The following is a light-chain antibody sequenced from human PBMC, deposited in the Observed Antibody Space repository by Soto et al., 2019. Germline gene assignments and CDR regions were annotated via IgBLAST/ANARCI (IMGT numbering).Light chain of an antibody. CDR1: ESVTSS. CDR3: QQYNIWPLWT. CDR2: AAS. Sequence: AQYAATRSLSPGGIATLSCRASESVTSSLAWYQQKPGQPPRLLIYAASTRATDVPARFSGGGSETEFTLTISSLQSEDFAVYFCQQYNIWPLWTFGQGTKV. J-gene: IGKJ1*01. V-gene: IGKV3-15*01.